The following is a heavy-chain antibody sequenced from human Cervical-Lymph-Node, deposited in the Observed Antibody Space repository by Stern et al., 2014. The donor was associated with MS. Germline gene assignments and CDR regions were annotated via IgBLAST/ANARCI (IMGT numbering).Heavy chain of an antibody. CDR1: GYSFSSYW. CDR3: ARFTTGSYYYFDL. V-gene: IGHV5-51*01. D-gene: IGHD3-22*01. CDR2: IYPGDSDT. J-gene: IGHJ2*01. Sequence: EVQLVQSGAEMKKPGESLKISCKGSGYSFSSYWIGWVRQMPGEGLEWLGIIYPGDSDTRYSPSFQGQVTISADKSIRTAYLQWSSLKASDTAMYYCARFTTGSYYYFDLWGRGTLVTVSS.